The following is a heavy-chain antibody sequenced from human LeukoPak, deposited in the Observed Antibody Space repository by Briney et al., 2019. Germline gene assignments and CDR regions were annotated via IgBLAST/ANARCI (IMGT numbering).Heavy chain of an antibody. D-gene: IGHD6-19*01. CDR1: GFTFSSYA. V-gene: IGHV3-23*01. J-gene: IGHJ4*02. CDR2: ISGSGGST. CDR3: ARVESSGWYPIDY. Sequence: GGSLRLSCAASGFTFSSYAMSWVRQAPGKGLEWVSAISGSGGSTYYADSVKGRFTISRDNSKNTLYLQMNSLRAEDTAVYYCARVESSGWYPIDYWGQGTLVTVSS.